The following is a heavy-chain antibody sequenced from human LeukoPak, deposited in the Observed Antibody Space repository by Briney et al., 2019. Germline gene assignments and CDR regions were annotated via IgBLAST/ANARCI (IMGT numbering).Heavy chain of an antibody. CDR3: ARGGSYYVLDS. D-gene: IGHD1-26*01. V-gene: IGHV4-61*01. J-gene: IGHJ4*02. CDR1: GGSVSSGRYY. Sequence: PSETLSLTCTVSGGSVSSGRYYWSWIRQPPGKGLEWIGYFYYSGSTNYNPSLKSRVSISVDTSKNQFFLNLSSVTAADTALYYCARGGSYYVLDSWGQGTLVTVFS. CDR2: FYYSGST.